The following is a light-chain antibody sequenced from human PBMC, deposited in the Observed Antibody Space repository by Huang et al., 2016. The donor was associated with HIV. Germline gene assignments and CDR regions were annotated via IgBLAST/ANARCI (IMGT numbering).Light chain of an antibody. V-gene: IGKV4-1*01. CDR2: WAS. Sequence: DIVMTQSPDSLTVSLGERATINCRSSQRLFFSSNKRSYLAWYQKKPGQPPKLVIYWASARESGVPDRFIGSGSETHFTLTINSLQAEDVAVYYCQQYYHNPLTFGGGTKVEI. CDR3: QQYYHNPLT. CDR1: QRLFFSSNKRSY. J-gene: IGKJ4*01.